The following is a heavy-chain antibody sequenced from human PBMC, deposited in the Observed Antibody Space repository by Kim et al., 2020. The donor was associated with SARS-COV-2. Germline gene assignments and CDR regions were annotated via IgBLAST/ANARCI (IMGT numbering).Heavy chain of an antibody. CDR3: ARNYYGSGSYSSSLDY. CDR1: GGSISSSNW. Sequence: SETLSLTCAVSGGSISSSNWWSWVRQPPGKGLEWIGEIYHSGSTNYNPSLKSRVTISVDKSKNQFSLKLSSVTAADTAVYYCARNYYGSGSYSSSLDYWGQGTLVTVSS. D-gene: IGHD3-10*01. CDR2: IYHSGST. J-gene: IGHJ4*02. V-gene: IGHV4-4*02.